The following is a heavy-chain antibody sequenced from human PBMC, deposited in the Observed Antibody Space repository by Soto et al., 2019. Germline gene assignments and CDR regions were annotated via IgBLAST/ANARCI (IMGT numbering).Heavy chain of an antibody. CDR1: GYTFTSYG. D-gene: IGHD5-18*01. Sequence: QVQLVQSGAEVKKPGASVKVSCKASGYTFTSYGISWVRQAPGQGLEWMGWISAYNGNTNYAQKLQGRVTMTTDTSTRTAYMERRSLRSDDTAVYYCARGDLDTAMDAYYYSGMDVWGQGTTVTVSS. V-gene: IGHV1-18*04. CDR3: ARGDLDTAMDAYYYSGMDV. CDR2: ISAYNGNT. J-gene: IGHJ6*02.